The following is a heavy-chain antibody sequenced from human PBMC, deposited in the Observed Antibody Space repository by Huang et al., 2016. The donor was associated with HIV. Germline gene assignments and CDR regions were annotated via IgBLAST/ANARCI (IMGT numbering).Heavy chain of an antibody. V-gene: IGHV4-59*11. J-gene: IGHJ4*02. Sequence: QVQLQESGPGLVKPSETLSLTCTVSGGSISSHYWSWIRQPPGKGLELIGSIYFSGSTNYNPSLNSRVTISVDTSKNQFSLKLSSVTAADTAVYYCARDTMVRGFDYWGQGTLVTVSS. D-gene: IGHD3-10*01. CDR3: ARDTMVRGFDY. CDR1: GGSISSHY. CDR2: IYFSGST.